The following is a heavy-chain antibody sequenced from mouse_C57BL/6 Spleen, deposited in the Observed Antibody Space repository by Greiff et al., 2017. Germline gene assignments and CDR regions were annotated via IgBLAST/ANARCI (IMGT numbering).Heavy chain of an antibody. CDR1: GFSLTSSG. Sequence: VKLMESGPGLVAPSPSLSITCTASGFSLTSSGVSWVRQPPGKGLEWLGVIWGDGSTNHHSALISSLNISKDNSKSQVVEKLNRLQTDDTTTFYCAKSRDDYYGAWFAYWGQGTLGTVSA. CDR3: AKSRDDYYGAWFAY. D-gene: IGHD2-3*01. CDR2: IWGDGST. J-gene: IGHJ3*01. V-gene: IGHV2-3*01.